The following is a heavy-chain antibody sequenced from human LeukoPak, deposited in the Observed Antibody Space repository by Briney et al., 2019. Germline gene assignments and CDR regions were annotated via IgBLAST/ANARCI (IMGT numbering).Heavy chain of an antibody. CDR1: GDSVSANSAT. CDR3: ARDSDAFDI. V-gene: IGHV6-1*01. J-gene: IGHJ3*02. Sequence: SQTLSLTCALSGDSVSANSATWNWIRQSPSRGLEWLGRTYYSSKWYRDYAVSVKSRITINPDSSKNHFSLQLNSVTPEDTALYYCARDSDAFDIWGQGTMVTVSS. CDR2: TYYSSKWYR.